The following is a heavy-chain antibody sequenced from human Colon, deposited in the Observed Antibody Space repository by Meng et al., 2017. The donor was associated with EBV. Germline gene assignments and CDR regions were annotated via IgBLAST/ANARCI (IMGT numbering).Heavy chain of an antibody. J-gene: IGHJ4*02. CDR3: ARLYPPDQWLLTSDTSEY. CDR2: INHSGST. Sequence: QGQRGRCGAGVWELSGSRSLTCAVCGGSLSGDRWTWTRRPPGKGVEWIGEINHSGSTNYNPSLKSRVTISTDTSKNQFSLKVKSGTAAETAVYFCARLYPPDQWLLTSDTSEYWGQGTLVTVSS. CDR1: GGSLSGDR. V-gene: IGHV4-34*01. D-gene: IGHD6-19*01.